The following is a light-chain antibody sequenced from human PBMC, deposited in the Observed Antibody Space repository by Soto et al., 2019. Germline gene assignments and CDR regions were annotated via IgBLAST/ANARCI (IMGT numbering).Light chain of an antibody. CDR2: GAS. CDR1: QSVSSN. J-gene: IGKJ1*01. Sequence: EIVVTQSPATLSVSPGERATLSCRASQSVSSNLAWYQQKPGQAPRLLLYGASTRASGIPARFSGSGSGTEFTLTISSLQSEDFAVYYCQQYNNWHPWTFGQGTKVEI. CDR3: QQYNNWHPWT. V-gene: IGKV3-15*01.